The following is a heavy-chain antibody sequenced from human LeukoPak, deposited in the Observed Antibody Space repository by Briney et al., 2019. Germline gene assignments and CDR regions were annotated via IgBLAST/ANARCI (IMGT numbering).Heavy chain of an antibody. CDR1: GFTFSNAW. V-gene: IGHV3-15*01. J-gene: IGHJ6*02. CDR2: VKSKTEGGPP. Sequence: GGSLRLSCAASGFTFSNAWMSWVRHAPGKGLECVGRVKSKTEGGPPHYGAPAKGKVTRSRDHPENTLYLQMNSLKTEDTAVYYRTTDLMDVWGQGTTVTVSS. CDR3: TTDLMDV.